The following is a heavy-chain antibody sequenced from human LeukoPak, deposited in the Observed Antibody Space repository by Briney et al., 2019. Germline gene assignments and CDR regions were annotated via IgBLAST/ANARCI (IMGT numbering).Heavy chain of an antibody. CDR3: ARYGNGAWLAHYSFDI. J-gene: IGHJ3*02. D-gene: IGHD6-19*01. V-gene: IGHV3-53*01. CDR1: GFTVSSNY. Sequence: GSLRLSCAASGFTVSSNYMSWVRQAPGKGLEWVSVIYSGGSTYYADSVKGRFTNSRDNAKNSLYLQMNSLRAEDTAVYYCARYGNGAWLAHYSFDIWGQGTMVTVSS. CDR2: IYSGGST.